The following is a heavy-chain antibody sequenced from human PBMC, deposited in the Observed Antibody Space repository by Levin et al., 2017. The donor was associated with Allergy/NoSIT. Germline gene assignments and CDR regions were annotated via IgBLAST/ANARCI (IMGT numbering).Heavy chain of an antibody. D-gene: IGHD1-20*01. CDR2: MNPNSANT. CDR3: ARAMSNWNYMDV. V-gene: IGHV1-8*01. CDR1: GYTFTSYD. J-gene: IGHJ6*03. Sequence: GESLKISCQASGYTFTSYDFNWVRQATGQGLEWMGWMNPNSANTGYAQKFQGRVTMTRNTSISTAYMELSSLRSEDTAVYYCARAMSNWNYMDVWGKGTTVTVSS.